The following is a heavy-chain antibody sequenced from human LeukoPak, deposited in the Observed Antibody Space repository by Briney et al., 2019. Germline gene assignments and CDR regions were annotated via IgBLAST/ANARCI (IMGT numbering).Heavy chain of an antibody. CDR3: ARVDYGSGSYGYYYYYYMDV. J-gene: IGHJ6*03. D-gene: IGHD3-10*01. CDR2: ISSRGSYI. Sequence: PGGSLRLSCAASGFTFSSYSMNWVRQAPGKGLEWVSSISSRGSYIYYADSVKGRFTISRDNAENSLYLQMNSLRAEDTAVNYCARVDYGSGSYGYYYYYYMDVWGKGTTVTISS. V-gene: IGHV3-21*01. CDR1: GFTFSSYS.